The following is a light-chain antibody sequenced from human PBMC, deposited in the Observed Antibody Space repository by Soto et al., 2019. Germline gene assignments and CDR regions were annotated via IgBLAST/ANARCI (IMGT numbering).Light chain of an antibody. CDR1: QSITTY. CDR3: QQSYNTPRT. Sequence: DIQMTQSPSSLSASVGDRVTITCRASQSITTYLNWYRQKPGKAPKLLIYAASSLQSGVPSRFSGSGSGTDFTLTISSLQPEDFATYYCQQSYNTPRTFGPGTKV. J-gene: IGKJ1*01. V-gene: IGKV1-39*01. CDR2: AAS.